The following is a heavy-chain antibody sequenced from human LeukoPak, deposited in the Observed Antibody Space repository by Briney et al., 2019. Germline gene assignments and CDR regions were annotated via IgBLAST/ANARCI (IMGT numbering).Heavy chain of an antibody. Sequence: GGSLRLSCAASGFTFSSYSLNWVRQAPGKGLEWVSSISSSSSIIYYADSVKGRFTISRDNAKNSLYLQMNSLRAEDTAVYYCARDLFDDYSLDYWGQGTLVTVSS. D-gene: IGHD3-16*01. CDR3: ARDLFDDYSLDY. V-gene: IGHV3-21*01. J-gene: IGHJ4*02. CDR1: GFTFSSYS. CDR2: ISSSSSII.